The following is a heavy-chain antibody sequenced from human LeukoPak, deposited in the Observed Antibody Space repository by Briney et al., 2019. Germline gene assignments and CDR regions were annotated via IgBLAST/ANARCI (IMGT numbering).Heavy chain of an antibody. D-gene: IGHD6-6*01. CDR2: IIPIFGTA. V-gene: IGHV1-69*13. CDR3: ARAGGIAARQPFDY. J-gene: IGHJ4*02. CDR1: GGTFSSYA. Sequence: ASVKVSCKASGGTFSSYAISWVRQAPGQGLEWMGGIIPIFGTANYAQKFQGRVAITADESTSTAYMELSSLRSEDTAVYYCARAGGIAARQPFDYWGQGTLVTVSS.